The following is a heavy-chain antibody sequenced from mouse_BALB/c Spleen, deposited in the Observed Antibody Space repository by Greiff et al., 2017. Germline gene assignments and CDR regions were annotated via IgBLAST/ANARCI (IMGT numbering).Heavy chain of an antibody. CDR2: INPSSGYT. CDR3: ARWGNAAWFAY. V-gene: IGHV1-4*01. CDR1: GYTFTSYT. D-gene: IGHD2-1*01. Sequence: QVQLQQSGAELARPGASVKMSCKASGYTFTSYTMHWVKQRPGQGLEWIGYINPSSGYTEYNQKFKDKATLTADKSSSTAYMQLSSLTSEDSAVYYCARWGNAAWFAYWGQGTLVTVSA. J-gene: IGHJ3*01.